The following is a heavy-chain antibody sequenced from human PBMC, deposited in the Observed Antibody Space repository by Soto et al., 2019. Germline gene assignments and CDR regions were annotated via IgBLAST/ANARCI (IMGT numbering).Heavy chain of an antibody. J-gene: IGHJ6*02. D-gene: IGHD3-10*01. V-gene: IGHV4-59*01. CDR3: AKIGIGSYYGMDV. CDR1: GGSISSYY. Sequence: SETLSLTCTVSGGSISSYYWSWIRQPPGKGLEWIGYIYYSGSTNYNPSLKSRVTISVDTSKNQFSLKLSSVTAADTAVYYCAKIGIGSYYGMDVWGQGPLVTVSS. CDR2: IYYSGST.